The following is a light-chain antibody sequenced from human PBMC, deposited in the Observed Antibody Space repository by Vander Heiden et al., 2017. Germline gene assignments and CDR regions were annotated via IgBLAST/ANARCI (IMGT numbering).Light chain of an antibody. Sequence: DIQTSQSPSSLSASVGDRVTITCRASQSISSYLNWYQQKPGKAPKLLLYAAASWQSGVPSRFSGSGSGTDFTITISSLQPEDFATYYCQQSYSTPPLTFGGGTKVEIK. CDR2: AAA. V-gene: IGKV1-39*01. CDR1: QSISSY. CDR3: QQSYSTPPLT. J-gene: IGKJ4*01.